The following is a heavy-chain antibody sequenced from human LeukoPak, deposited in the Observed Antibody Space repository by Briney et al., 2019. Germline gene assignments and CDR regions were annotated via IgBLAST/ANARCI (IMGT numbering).Heavy chain of an antibody. Sequence: SQTLSLTCTVSGGSISSGDYYWSWIRQPPGKGLEWIGYIYYSGSTYYNPSLKSRVTISVDTSKNQFSLRLSSVTAADTAVYYCASSSSAMVREVINWFDPWGQGTLVTVSS. CDR3: ASSSSAMVREVINWFDP. J-gene: IGHJ5*02. CDR2: IYYSGST. D-gene: IGHD3-10*01. CDR1: GGSISSGDYY. V-gene: IGHV4-30-4*01.